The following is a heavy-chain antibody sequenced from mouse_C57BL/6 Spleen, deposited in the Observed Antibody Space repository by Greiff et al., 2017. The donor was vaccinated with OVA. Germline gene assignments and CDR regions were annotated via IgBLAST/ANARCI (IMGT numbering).Heavy chain of an antibody. CDR3: ARDAPYYYGTFDV. D-gene: IGHD1-1*01. J-gene: IGHJ1*03. CDR1: GFTFSDFY. V-gene: IGHV7-1*01. Sequence: EVKVVESGGGLVQSGRSLRLSCATSGFTFSDFYMEWVRQAPGKGLEWIAASRNKANDYTTEYSASVKGRFIVSRDTSQSILYLQMNALRAEDTAIYYCARDAPYYYGTFDVWGTGTTVTVSS. CDR2: SRNKANDYTT.